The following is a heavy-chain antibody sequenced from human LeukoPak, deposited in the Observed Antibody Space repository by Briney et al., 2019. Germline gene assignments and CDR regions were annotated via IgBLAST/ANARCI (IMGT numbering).Heavy chain of an antibody. V-gene: IGHV3-33*08. CDR3: AREGNAFDI. CDR1: GFTFSSYG. J-gene: IGHJ3*02. CDR2: IWYDGSNK. Sequence: GGSLRLSCVASGFTFSSYGMHWVRQAPGKGLEWVAVIWYDGSNKFYADSVKGRFTISRDNSKNTLYLQMNSLRAEDTAVYYCAREGNAFDIWGQGTMVTVSS.